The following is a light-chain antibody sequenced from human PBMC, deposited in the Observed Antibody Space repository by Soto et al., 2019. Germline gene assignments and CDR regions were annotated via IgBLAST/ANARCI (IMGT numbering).Light chain of an antibody. J-gene: IGKJ5*01. CDR3: QQLHGYPIT. Sequence: ILLTQTPSSLSASVGDRVTITCRASQGIDTSLAWYQQKPGKAPKLLIYAASNFQSGVPSRFSGSGSGTHFTLTISSLQPEDFATYYCQQLHGYPITFGQGTRLETK. CDR1: QGIDTS. CDR2: AAS. V-gene: IGKV1-9*01.